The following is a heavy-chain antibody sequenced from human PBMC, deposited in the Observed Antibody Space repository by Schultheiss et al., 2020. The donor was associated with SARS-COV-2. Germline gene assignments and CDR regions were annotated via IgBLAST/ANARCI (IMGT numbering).Heavy chain of an antibody. CDR2: IYHSGST. CDR1: GYSISSGYY. Sequence: SETLSLTCAVSGYSISSGYYWGWIRQPPGKGLEWIGSIYHSGSTNYNPSLKSRVTISVDTSKNQFSLKLSSVTAADTAVYYCARWRGVGGFDYWGQGTLVTVSS. CDR3: ARWRGVGGFDY. V-gene: IGHV4-38-2*01. J-gene: IGHJ4*02. D-gene: IGHD3-10*01.